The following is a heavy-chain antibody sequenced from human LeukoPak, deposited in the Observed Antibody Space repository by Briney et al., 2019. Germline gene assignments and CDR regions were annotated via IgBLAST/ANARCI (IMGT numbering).Heavy chain of an antibody. Sequence: PSETLSLTCAVSGYSISSGYDWGWIRQRPGKGLEWIGSISHSGSTHYNPSLKSRVTISVDTSKNQFSLKLNSVTAADTAVDYCARGPDGYNSQYWGQGTLVTVSS. CDR1: GYSISSGYD. J-gene: IGHJ4*02. V-gene: IGHV4-38-2*01. D-gene: IGHD5-24*01. CDR3: ARGPDGYNSQY. CDR2: ISHSGST.